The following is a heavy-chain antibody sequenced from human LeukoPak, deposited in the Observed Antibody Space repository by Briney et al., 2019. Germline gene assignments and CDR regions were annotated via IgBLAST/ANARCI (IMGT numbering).Heavy chain of an antibody. J-gene: IGHJ4*02. Sequence: PGRSLRLSCAASGFTFTRYAMYWVRQAPGKGLEWVALISYDGSNKYYADSVKGRFTISRDNSKNTLYLQMNSLRAEDTAVYHCAKGGFGYLDYWGQGTLITVSS. CDR2: ISYDGSNK. CDR3: AKGGFGYLDY. D-gene: IGHD3-3*01. V-gene: IGHV3-30*04. CDR1: GFTFTRYA.